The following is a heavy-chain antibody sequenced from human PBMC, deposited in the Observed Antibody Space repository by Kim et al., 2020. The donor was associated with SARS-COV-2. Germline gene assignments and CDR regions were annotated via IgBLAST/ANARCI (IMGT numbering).Heavy chain of an antibody. Sequence: GGSLRLSCAASGFTFSSYGMHWVRQAPGKGLEWVAVIWYDGSNKYYADSVKGRFTISRDNSKNTLYLQMNSLRAEDTAVYYCAKVELPLVVPAAMDYWGQGTLVTVSS. CDR3: AKVELPLVVPAAMDY. CDR2: IWYDGSNK. CDR1: GFTFSSYG. D-gene: IGHD2-2*01. V-gene: IGHV3-33*06. J-gene: IGHJ4*02.